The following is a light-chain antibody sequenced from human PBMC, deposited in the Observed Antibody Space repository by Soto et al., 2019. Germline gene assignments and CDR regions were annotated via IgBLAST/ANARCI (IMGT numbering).Light chain of an antibody. CDR1: RSFNSIY. V-gene: IGKV3-15*01. J-gene: IGKJ4*01. CDR3: QQYNNWPPLT. Sequence: EIVLTQSPGTLSLSPVERATLSCMASRSFNSIYLAWYQQKPGQAPRLLIYGASTRATGIPARFSGSGSGTEFTLTISSLQSEDFAVYYCQQYNNWPPLTFGGGTKVDIK. CDR2: GAS.